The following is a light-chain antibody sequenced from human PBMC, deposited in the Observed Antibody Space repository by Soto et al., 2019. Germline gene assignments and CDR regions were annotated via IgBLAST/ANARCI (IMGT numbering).Light chain of an antibody. J-gene: IGKJ2*01. V-gene: IGKV1-33*01. Sequence: DIQMTQSPSSLSASVGDRVTITCQASQDISTYLNWYQQKPGKAPKLLNYDASNLETGVPARFSGSGSETDFTFTISSLQAEDSATYYCQQYDNLPFTFGQGTKLEIK. CDR1: QDISTY. CDR3: QQYDNLPFT. CDR2: DAS.